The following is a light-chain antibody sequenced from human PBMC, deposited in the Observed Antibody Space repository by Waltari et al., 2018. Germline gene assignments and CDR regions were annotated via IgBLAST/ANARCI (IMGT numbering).Light chain of an antibody. CDR3: QQYDIWPYT. V-gene: IGKV3-15*01. CDR1: QGISSN. J-gene: IGKJ2*01. CDR2: GKS. Sequence: EIVMTQSPATLSMSPGETATLSCRASQGISSNLAWYQQKPGQAPRLLMYGKSTRASGFPAGFSGSGSGTEFTLTISSLQSEDFATYYCQQYDIWPYTFGQGTKLDIK.